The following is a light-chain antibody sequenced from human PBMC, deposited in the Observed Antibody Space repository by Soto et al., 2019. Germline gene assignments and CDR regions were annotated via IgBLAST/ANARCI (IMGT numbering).Light chain of an antibody. CDR2: GHS. J-gene: IGLJ3*02. V-gene: IGLV1-40*01. Sequence: QSVLTQPPSVSGAPGQRVTISCTGSSSNIGAGYDVHWYQQLPGTAPKLLIYGHSNRPSGVPDRFSGSKAGTSASLAITGLRAEDEADDYCQSYDSSLSGSWVFGGGTTLTVL. CDR1: SSNIGAGYD. CDR3: QSYDSSLSGSWV.